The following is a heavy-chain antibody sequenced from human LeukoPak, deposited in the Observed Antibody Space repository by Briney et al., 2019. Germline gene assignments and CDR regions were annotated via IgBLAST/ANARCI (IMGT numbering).Heavy chain of an antibody. Sequence: PSETLSLTCTVSGGSISSGGYYWRWTRQHPGKGLEWIGYIYYSGSTYYNPSLKSRVTISVDTSKNQFSLKLSSVTAADTAVYYCARGGYYDSSGNFYLDYWGQGTLVTVSS. CDR2: IYYSGST. J-gene: IGHJ4*02. V-gene: IGHV4-31*03. CDR3: ARGGYYDSSGNFYLDY. D-gene: IGHD3-22*01. CDR1: GGSISSGGYY.